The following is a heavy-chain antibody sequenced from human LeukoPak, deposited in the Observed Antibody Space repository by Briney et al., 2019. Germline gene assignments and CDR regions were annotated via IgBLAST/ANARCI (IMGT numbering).Heavy chain of an antibody. CDR2: IKSDGSST. CDR3: TRTYYYDSIDYFDY. D-gene: IGHD3-22*01. Sequence: GGSLRLSCAASGFTFRSYWMHWVRQAPGKGLVWVSRIKSDGSSTIYADSVKGRFTISRDNAKNTLYLQMNSLRAEDTAVYYCTRTYYYDSIDYFDYWDQGALVTVSS. J-gene: IGHJ4*02. CDR1: GFTFRSYW. V-gene: IGHV3-74*01.